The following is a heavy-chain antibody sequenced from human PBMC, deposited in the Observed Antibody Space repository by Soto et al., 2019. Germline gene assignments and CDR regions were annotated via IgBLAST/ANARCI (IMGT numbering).Heavy chain of an antibody. CDR3: ARELRLGELSLVY. V-gene: IGHV3-53*01. Sequence: EVQLVESGGGLIQPGGSLRLSCAASGFTVSSNYMSWVRQAPGKGLEWVAVIYSGGSTYYADSVKGRFTISRDNSKNTLYLQMNSLRAEDTAVYYCARELRLGELSLVYWGQGTLVTVSS. D-gene: IGHD3-16*02. CDR2: IYSGGST. CDR1: GFTVSSNY. J-gene: IGHJ4*02.